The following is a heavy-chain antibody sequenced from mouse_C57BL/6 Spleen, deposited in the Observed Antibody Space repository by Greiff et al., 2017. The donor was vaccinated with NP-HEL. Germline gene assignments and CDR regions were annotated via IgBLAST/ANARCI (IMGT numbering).Heavy chain of an antibody. CDR2: ISYDGSN. J-gene: IGHJ3*01. D-gene: IGHD4-1*01. CDR3: ARDTNWAWFAY. Sequence: EVKLVESGPGLVKPSQSLSLTCSVTGYSITSGYYWNWIRQFPGNKLEWMGYISYDGSNNYNPSLKNRISITRDTPKNQYFLKLNSVTIEDTATYYCARDTNWAWFAYWGQGTLVTVSA. V-gene: IGHV3-6*01. CDR1: GYSITSGYY.